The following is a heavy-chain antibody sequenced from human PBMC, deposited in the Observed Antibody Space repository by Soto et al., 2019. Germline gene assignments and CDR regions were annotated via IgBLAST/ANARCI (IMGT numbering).Heavy chain of an antibody. Sequence: QVQLVQFGAEVKNPGASVKVSCKASGYTFTGYYLHWVRRVPGQGLEWMGWINPNSGDTKSPQKFKGRVTMARDTSISTAYMELGSLRSDDTAMYYCARGARLWNGEGYYFDFWGQGTPVTVSS. CDR3: ARGARLWNGEGYYFDF. CDR2: INPNSGDT. J-gene: IGHJ4*02. CDR1: GYTFTGYY. V-gene: IGHV1-2*02. D-gene: IGHD3-10*01.